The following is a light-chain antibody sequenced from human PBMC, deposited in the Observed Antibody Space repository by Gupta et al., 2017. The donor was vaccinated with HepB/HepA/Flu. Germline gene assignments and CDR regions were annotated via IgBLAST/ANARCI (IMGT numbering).Light chain of an antibody. V-gene: IGKV2-28*01. CDR1: QRRLHINGYNY. CDR3: MQCLQSQLT. Sequence: DIVMTHSLIPLHVTPGEPASIYSRSSQRRLHINGYNYLAWHLQKPGQSPQLLIYGGSNRALGVPDRFSGRGSGTDFTLKISRVEADDVGVYYCMQCLQSQLTFGQGTRLEIK. CDR2: GGS. J-gene: IGKJ5*01.